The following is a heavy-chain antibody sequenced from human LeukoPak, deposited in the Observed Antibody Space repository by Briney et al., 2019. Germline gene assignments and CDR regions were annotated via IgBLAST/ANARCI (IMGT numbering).Heavy chain of an antibody. CDR1: GFIFSNYA. CDR3: ARDSTYWYDSGSSGPHYFDY. J-gene: IGHJ4*02. CDR2: ISSDGSKT. Sequence: SGGSPRLSCAASGFIFSNYAMHWVRQAPGKGLEWVALISSDGSKTYHADSVKGRFSISRDNSKSTLYLQLNSLRAEDTSVYYCARDSTYWYDSGSSGPHYFDYWGQGTLVTVSS. D-gene: IGHD3-10*01. V-gene: IGHV3-30*01.